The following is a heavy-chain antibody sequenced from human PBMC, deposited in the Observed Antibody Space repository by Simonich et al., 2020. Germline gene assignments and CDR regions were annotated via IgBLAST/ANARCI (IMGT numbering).Heavy chain of an antibody. Sequence: QVQLVQSGAEVKKPGASVKVSCKASGYTFTGNYMHWVRQAPGQGLEWRGWINPNSGGTNYAQKCQGRVTMTRDTSISTAYMELSRLRSDDTAVYHCASSKRGYNWNDFDYWGQGTLVTVSS. CDR2: INPNSGGT. V-gene: IGHV1-2*02. D-gene: IGHD1-1*01. CDR3: ASSKRGYNWNDFDY. J-gene: IGHJ4*02. CDR1: GYTFTGNY.